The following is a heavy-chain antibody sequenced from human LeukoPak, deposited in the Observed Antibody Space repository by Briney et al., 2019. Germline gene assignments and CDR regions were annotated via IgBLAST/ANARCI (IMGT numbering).Heavy chain of an antibody. CDR1: GFTFSSYA. CDR3: TTHFVLRFLESDY. D-gene: IGHD3-3*01. V-gene: IGHV3-15*01. Sequence: KPGGSLRLYCVASGFTFSSYAMNWVRQAPGKGLEWVGRIKSKTDGGTTDYAAPVKGRFTISRDDSKNTLYLQMNSLKTEDTAVYYCTTHFVLRFLESDYWGQGTLVTVSS. J-gene: IGHJ4*02. CDR2: IKSKTDGGTT.